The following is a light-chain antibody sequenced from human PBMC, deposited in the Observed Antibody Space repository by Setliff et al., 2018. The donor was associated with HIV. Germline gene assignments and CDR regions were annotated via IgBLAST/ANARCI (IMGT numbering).Light chain of an antibody. V-gene: IGLV2-11*01. CDR2: DVT. CDR1: SSDVGNYNY. J-gene: IGLJ1*01. CDR3: SSYAGSYTSLRG. Sequence: QSVLTQPRSVSGSPGQSVTIPFTGTSSDVGNYNYVSWYQQHPGKAPKLMIYDVTKRPSGVPDRFSGSKSGNTASLTISGLQAEDEADYYCSSYAGSYTSLRGFGTGTKVTVL.